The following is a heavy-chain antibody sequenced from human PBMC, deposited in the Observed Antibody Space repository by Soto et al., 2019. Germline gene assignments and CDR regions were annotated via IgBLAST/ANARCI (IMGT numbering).Heavy chain of an antibody. Sequence: QVQLQESGPGLLEPSQTLTLTCSVSGGSIRSGGNSWSWIRQHSGKGLEWIGYIYYSGSTYYNPSLQSRLTISLDTSKNQFSLKLSSVTAADTAVYYCARGVLRTFDYWGQGTLVTVSS. V-gene: IGHV4-31*03. CDR3: ARGVLRTFDY. J-gene: IGHJ4*02. CDR2: IYYSGST. CDR1: GGSIRSGGNS.